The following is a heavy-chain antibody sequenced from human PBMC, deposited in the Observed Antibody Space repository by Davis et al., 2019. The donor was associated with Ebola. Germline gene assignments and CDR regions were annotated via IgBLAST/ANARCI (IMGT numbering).Heavy chain of an antibody. CDR3: ARGHATSLYGMDV. Sequence: PGGSLRLSCVGSGFNFNNHAVSWVRQAPGKGLEWVSSISGSSTYIYYADSVKGRFTISRDNAKNSLYLQMNSLRAEDTAVYYCARGHATSLYGMDVWGQGTTVTVSS. J-gene: IGHJ6*02. CDR2: ISGSSTYI. CDR1: GFNFNNHA. V-gene: IGHV3-21*06.